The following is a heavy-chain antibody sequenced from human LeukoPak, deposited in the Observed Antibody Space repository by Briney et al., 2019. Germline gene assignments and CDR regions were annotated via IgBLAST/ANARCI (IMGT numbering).Heavy chain of an antibody. Sequence: PSETLSLTCTVSGGSISTYYWSWIGQPPGKRLEWIGYIYYTGSTNYNPSLKSRVTISVDTSKNQFSLKLSSVTAADTAVYYCARGGYYGSGSYLKPTFDYWGQGILVTVSS. CDR2: IYYTGST. J-gene: IGHJ4*02. CDR1: GGSISTYY. V-gene: IGHV4-59*01. D-gene: IGHD3-10*01. CDR3: ARGGYYGSGSYLKPTFDY.